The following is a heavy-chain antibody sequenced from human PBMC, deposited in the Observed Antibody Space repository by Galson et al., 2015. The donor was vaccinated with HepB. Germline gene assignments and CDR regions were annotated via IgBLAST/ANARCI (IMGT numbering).Heavy chain of an antibody. J-gene: IGHJ4*02. CDR1: GYTFSGYY. D-gene: IGHD2-2*01. CDR3: ATGSEGIGYCSTTSCGPFDY. CDR2: INPNSGGT. V-gene: IGHV1-2*04. Sequence: SVKVSCKASGYTFSGYYMHWVRQAPGQGLEWMGWINPNSGGTNYAQKFQGWVTMTRDTSISTAYMELSRLRSGDTAVYYCATGSEGIGYCSTTSCGPFDYWGQGTLVTVSS.